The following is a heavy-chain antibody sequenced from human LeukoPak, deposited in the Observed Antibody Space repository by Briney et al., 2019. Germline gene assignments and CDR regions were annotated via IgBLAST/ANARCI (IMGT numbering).Heavy chain of an antibody. CDR2: ISSSSSYI. J-gene: IGHJ6*02. CDR1: GFTFSSYT. Sequence: PGGSLRLSCAASGFTFSSYTMNWVRQAPRKGLEWVSSISSSSSYIYYADSVKGRLTISRDNAKNSLYLQMNSLRAEDTAVYYCARDPTPRYCSGGSCYTYYGMDVWGQGTTVTVSS. V-gene: IGHV3-21*01. D-gene: IGHD2-15*01. CDR3: ARDPTPRYCSGGSCYTYYGMDV.